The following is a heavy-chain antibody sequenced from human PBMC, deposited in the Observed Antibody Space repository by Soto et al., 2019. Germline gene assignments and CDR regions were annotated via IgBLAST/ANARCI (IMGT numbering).Heavy chain of an antibody. V-gene: IGHV1-46*01. D-gene: IGHD3-10*01. CDR3: ARDTVRGGHGY. CDR1: GDTFTSYY. Sequence: ASVKVSWKACGDTFTSYYMHWVRQAPGQGLEWMGIINPSGGSTSYAQKFQGRVTMTRDTSTSTVYMELSSLRSEDTAVYYCARDTVRGGHGYWGQGTLVTVSS. CDR2: INPSGGST. J-gene: IGHJ4*02.